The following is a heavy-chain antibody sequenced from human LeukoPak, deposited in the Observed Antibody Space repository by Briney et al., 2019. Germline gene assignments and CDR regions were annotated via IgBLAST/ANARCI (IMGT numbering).Heavy chain of an antibody. CDR1: GFTFSDYY. V-gene: IGHV3-11*01. J-gene: IGHJ5*02. CDR2: ISSNGRTI. Sequence: GGSLRLSCAASGFTFSDYYMSWIRQAPGKGLEWISYISSNGRTIYYADSVKGRFTISRDNARKPVYLQMNSLRAEDTAIYYCARTQQWLVLGFDPWGQGTLVTVSS. CDR3: ARTQQWLVLGFDP. D-gene: IGHD6-19*01.